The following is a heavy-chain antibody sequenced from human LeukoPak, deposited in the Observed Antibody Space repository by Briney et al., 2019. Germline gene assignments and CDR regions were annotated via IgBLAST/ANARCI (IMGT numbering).Heavy chain of an antibody. D-gene: IGHD6-6*01. V-gene: IGHV1-46*01. CDR3: AREHYIAARPGPYNRSHYLASDY. CDR1: GYTLTSYY. J-gene: IGHJ4*02. CDR2: INPSGGST. Sequence: AASVTVSCTASGYTLTSYYMHWVRQAPGQGLEWMGIINPSGGSTSYAQKFQGRVTMTRDMSTSTVYMELSSLRSEDTAVYYCAREHYIAARPGPYNRSHYLASDYWGQGTLVTVSS.